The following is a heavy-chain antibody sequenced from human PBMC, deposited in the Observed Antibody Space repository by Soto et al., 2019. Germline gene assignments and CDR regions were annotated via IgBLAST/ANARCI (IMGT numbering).Heavy chain of an antibody. D-gene: IGHD2-21*02. Sequence: GGSLRLPCAASGFTFSSYAMHWVRQAPGKGLEWVAVISYDGSNKYYADSVKGRFTISRDNSKNTPYLQMNSLRAEDTAVYYCARVPTVTATYYYYGMDVWGQGTTVTVSS. CDR3: ARVPTVTATYYYYGMDV. CDR1: GFTFSSYA. V-gene: IGHV3-30-3*01. CDR2: ISYDGSNK. J-gene: IGHJ6*02.